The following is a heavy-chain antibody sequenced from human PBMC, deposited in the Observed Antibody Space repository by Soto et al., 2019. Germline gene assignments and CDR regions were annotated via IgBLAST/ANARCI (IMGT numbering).Heavy chain of an antibody. CDR3: VRGYCTTSPCSGDFQF. V-gene: IGHV1-46*01. CDR1: GDKFTTYF. CDR2: IHPSGDT. J-gene: IGHJ1*01. Sequence: ASVKVSCKASGDKFTTYFIHCVRQAPGQVLEWMGMIHPSGDTGYAQKFRGRVTMTIDTSTTTAYMELRNLTSEDTAVYFSVRGYCTTSPCSGDFQFWGQGTLVT. D-gene: IGHD2-15*01.